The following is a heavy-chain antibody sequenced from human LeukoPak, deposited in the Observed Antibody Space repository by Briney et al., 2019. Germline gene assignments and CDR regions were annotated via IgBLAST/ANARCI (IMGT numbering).Heavy chain of an antibody. J-gene: IGHJ5*02. CDR2: IYPGDSDT. CDR1: GYSFTSYW. V-gene: IGHV5-51*01. D-gene: IGHD2-2*01. CDR3: ARRYCSSTSCYGPLDWFDP. Sequence: GESLKISCKGSGYSFTSYWIGWVRQMPGKGLEWMGIIYPGDSDTRYSPSFQGQVTISADKSISTAYLQWSSLKASDTAMYYCARRYCSSTSCYGPLDWFDPWGQGTLVTVSS.